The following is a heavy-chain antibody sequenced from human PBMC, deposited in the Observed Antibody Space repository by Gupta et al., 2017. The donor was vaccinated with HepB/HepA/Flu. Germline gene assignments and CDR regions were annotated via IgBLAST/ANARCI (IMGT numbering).Heavy chain of an antibody. J-gene: IGHJ5*02. D-gene: IGHD6-13*01. CDR2: IYYSGST. CDR1: GGSISSSSYY. Sequence: QLQLQESGPGLVKPSETLSLTCTVSGGSISSSSYYWGWLRQPPGKGLEWIGSIYYSGSTYYNPSLKSRVTISVDTSKNQFSLKLSSVTAADTAVYYCARHDGSSWYLAGWFDPWGQGTLVTVSS. CDR3: ARHDGSSWYLAGWFDP. V-gene: IGHV4-39*01.